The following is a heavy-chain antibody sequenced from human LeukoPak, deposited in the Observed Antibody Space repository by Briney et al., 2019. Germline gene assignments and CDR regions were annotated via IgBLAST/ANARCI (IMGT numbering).Heavy chain of an antibody. D-gene: IGHD3-22*01. CDR1: GFTFSSYG. J-gene: IGHJ4*02. CDR2: ISYDGSNK. V-gene: IGHV3-30*18. Sequence: GALRLSCAASGFTFSSYGMHWVRQAPGKGLEWVAVISYDGSNKYYADSVKGRFTISRDNSKNTLYLQMNSLRAEDTAVYCCAKGSSADYWGQGTLVTVSS. CDR3: AKGSSADY.